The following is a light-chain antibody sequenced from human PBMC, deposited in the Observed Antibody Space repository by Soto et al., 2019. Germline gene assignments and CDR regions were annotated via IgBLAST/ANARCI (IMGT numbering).Light chain of an antibody. CDR2: EGS. Sequence: QSALTQPASVSGSRGQSITITCTGTSSDVGSYNLVSWYQQHPGKAPKVMIYEGSKRPSGVSNRFSGSKSGNTASLTICGLQAEDEADYYCCSYAGSSAWVFGGGTKLTVL. CDR1: SSDVGSYNL. J-gene: IGLJ3*02. V-gene: IGLV2-23*01. CDR3: CSYAGSSAWV.